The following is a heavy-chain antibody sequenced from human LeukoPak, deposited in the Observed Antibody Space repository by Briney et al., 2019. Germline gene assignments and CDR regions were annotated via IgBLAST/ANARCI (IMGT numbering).Heavy chain of an antibody. CDR1: GGSFSSYY. D-gene: IGHD3-16*02. Sequence: PSETLSLTCAVYGGSFSSYYWSWIRQPAGKGLEWIGRIYTSGSTNYNPSLKSRVTMSVDTSKNQFSLKLSSVTAADTAVYYCAREYPRRSIMITFGGVIVPQFDPWGQGTLVTVSS. CDR2: IYTSGST. V-gene: IGHV4-4*07. CDR3: AREYPRRSIMITFGGVIVPQFDP. J-gene: IGHJ5*02.